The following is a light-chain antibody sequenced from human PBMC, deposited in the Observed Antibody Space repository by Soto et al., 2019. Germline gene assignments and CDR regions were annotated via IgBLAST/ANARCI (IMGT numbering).Light chain of an antibody. J-gene: IGKJ1*01. CDR2: DAS. CDR3: QQYNNWRT. CDR1: QSISRW. V-gene: IGKV1-5*01. Sequence: DIQMPQSPSTLSASVGDRVAITCRASQSISRWLAWYQQKPGKAPNLLIYDASTLHSGVPSRFSGGGSGTQFTLTITSLQSEDFAVYYCQQYNNWRTFGQGTKVDIK.